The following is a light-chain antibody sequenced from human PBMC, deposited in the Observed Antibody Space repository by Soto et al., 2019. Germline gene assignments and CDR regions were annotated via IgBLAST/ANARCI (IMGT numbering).Light chain of an antibody. J-gene: IGKJ1*01. CDR1: QSISSW. V-gene: IGKV1-5*03. CDR2: KAS. CDR3: QQYNFYSWT. Sequence: DLQMTQSPSTLSASVGDRVTVTCRASQSISSWLAWYQQKAGKAPKLLIYKASALESGVPSRFSGSGSGTELTITISSLEPEDFETYYCQQYNFYSWTFGQGTKVDIK.